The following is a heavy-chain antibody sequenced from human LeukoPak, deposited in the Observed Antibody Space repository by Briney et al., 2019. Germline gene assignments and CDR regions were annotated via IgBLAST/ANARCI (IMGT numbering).Heavy chain of an antibody. CDR3: ATTTIRLGY. CDR1: GGSISSSSHY. D-gene: IGHD1-26*01. CDR2: MYYRGST. V-gene: IGHV4-39*07. Sequence: SETLSLTCTVSGGSISSSSHYWGWIRQPPGKGLEWIGSMYYRGSTYHNPSLKSRVTISVDTSKNQFSLKLSSVTAADTAVYYCATTTIRLGYWGQRTLVTVSS. J-gene: IGHJ4*02.